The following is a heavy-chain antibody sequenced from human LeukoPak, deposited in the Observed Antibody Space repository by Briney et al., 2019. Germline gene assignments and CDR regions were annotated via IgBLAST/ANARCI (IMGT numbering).Heavy chain of an antibody. CDR2: IKQDGSEK. J-gene: IGHJ4*02. CDR3: ARDREWYYGSGSYEN. CDR1: GFTLSSYW. V-gene: IGHV3-7*01. D-gene: IGHD3-10*01. Sequence: GGSLRLSCAASGFTLSSYWMSWVRQAPGKGLEWVANIKQDGSEKHYVDSVKGRFTISRDNAKNSLYLQMNSLRAEDTAVYYCARDREWYYGSGSYENWGQGTLVTVSS.